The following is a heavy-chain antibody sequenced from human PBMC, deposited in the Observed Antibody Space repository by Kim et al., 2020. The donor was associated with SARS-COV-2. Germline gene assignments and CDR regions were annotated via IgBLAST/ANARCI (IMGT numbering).Heavy chain of an antibody. Sequence: GGSLRLSCAASGFTFSSYSMNWVRQAPGKGLEWVSYISSSSSTIYYADSVKGRFTISRDNAKNSLYLQMNSLRDEDTAVYYCARDAQGKRLWFGELSLFDYWGQGTLVTVSS. CDR3: ARDAQGKRLWFGELSLFDY. CDR2: ISSSSSTI. J-gene: IGHJ4*02. V-gene: IGHV3-48*02. CDR1: GFTFSSYS. D-gene: IGHD3-10*01.